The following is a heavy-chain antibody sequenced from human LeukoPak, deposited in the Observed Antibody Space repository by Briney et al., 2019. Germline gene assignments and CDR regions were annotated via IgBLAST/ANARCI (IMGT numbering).Heavy chain of an antibody. D-gene: IGHD6-19*01. J-gene: IGHJ3*02. V-gene: IGHV3-30-3*01. CDR1: GFAFSSSP. CDR3: AREAVPGGRGDTFDI. CDR2: LSYDGTIK. Sequence: PGGSLRLSCVASGFAFSSSPMHWLRQAPGQGLEWVAVLSYDGTIKAYTDSVKGRFTISRDTSKNTLYLQMNSLRGEDTAIYYCAREAVPGGRGDTFDIWGQGTMVTVSS.